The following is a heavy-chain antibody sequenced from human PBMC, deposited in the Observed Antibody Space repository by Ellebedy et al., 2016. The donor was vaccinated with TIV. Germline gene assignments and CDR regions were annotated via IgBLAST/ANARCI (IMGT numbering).Heavy chain of an antibody. CDR3: ARWWDDSWTGYCS. CDR2: ISSSSSTI. V-gene: IGHV3-48*01. D-gene: IGHD3/OR15-3a*01. J-gene: IGHJ4*02. Sequence: GESLKISCAASGFTFSSYSMNWVRQAPGKGLEWVSYISSSSSTIYYADSVKGRFTISRDNAKNSLYLQMDSLRAEDTAVYYCARWWDDSWTGYCSWGQGTQVTVSS. CDR1: GFTFSSYS.